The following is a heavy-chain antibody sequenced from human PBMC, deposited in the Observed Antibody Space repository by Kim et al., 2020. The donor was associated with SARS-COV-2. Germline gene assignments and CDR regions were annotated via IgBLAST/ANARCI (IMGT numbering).Heavy chain of an antibody. V-gene: IGHV1-18*01. Sequence: NGTTNSAQKFQGRVTMTTDTSTSTVYMELRSLRSDDTAVYYCARTSTGDYWGQGTLVTVSS. D-gene: IGHD3-9*01. J-gene: IGHJ4*02. CDR3: ARTSTGDY. CDR2: NGTT.